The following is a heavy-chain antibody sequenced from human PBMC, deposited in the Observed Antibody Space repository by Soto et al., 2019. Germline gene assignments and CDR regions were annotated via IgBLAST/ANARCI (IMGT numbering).Heavy chain of an antibody. J-gene: IGHJ4*01. CDR1: GFTFTNAL. D-gene: IGHD2-8*01. CDR3: TPDYYSTILTVRFDS. V-gene: IGHV3-15*07. Sequence: PGGSLTLACAASGFTFTNALITWVRQAPGKGREWVGRIKSKTDGGTTDYAEPVKGSFAISRDDSNNMVYLQMNSLKIEDTAVYYCTPDYYSTILTVRFDSWGHGTLVTV. CDR2: IKSKTDGGTT.